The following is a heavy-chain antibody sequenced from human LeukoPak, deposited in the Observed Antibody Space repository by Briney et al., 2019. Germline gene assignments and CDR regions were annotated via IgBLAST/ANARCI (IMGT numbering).Heavy chain of an antibody. V-gene: IGHV4-39*01. Sequence: SETLSLTCTVSGGFISSSSYYWGWIRQPPGKGLEWIGNMYYSGNTYYNPSLKSRVTIYLDTSKNQVSLKLSSVTAADTAVYYCASDSAGWFDPWGQGTLVTVSS. J-gene: IGHJ5*02. CDR3: ASDSAGWFDP. CDR2: MYYSGNT. D-gene: IGHD2-21*02. CDR1: GGFISSSSYY.